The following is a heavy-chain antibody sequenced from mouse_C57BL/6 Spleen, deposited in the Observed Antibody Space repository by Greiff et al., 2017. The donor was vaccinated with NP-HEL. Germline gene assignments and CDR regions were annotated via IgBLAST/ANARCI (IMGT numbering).Heavy chain of an antibody. V-gene: IGHV1-64*01. CDR1: GYTFTSYW. CDR2: IHPNSGSN. J-gene: IGHJ2*01. CDR3: ARETDNWDDY. Sequence: VQLQQPGAELVKPGASVKLSCKASGYTFTSYWMHWVKQRPGQGLEWIGMIHPNSGSNNYNEKFKSKATLTVDKSSSTAYMQLSSLTSEDSAVYYCARETDNWDDYWGQCTTLTVSS. D-gene: IGHD4-1*02.